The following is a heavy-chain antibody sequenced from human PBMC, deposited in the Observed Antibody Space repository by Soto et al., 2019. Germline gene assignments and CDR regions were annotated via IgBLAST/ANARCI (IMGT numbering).Heavy chain of an antibody. CDR2: ISAYNGNT. Sequence: QVPLVQSGAEVKKPGASVKVSCKASGYTFTSYGISWVRQAPGQGLEWMGWISAYNGNTNYAQKLQGRVTMTTDTSTSTAYMELRSLRSDDTAVYYCARPDNPYYYDSSGYLDWGQGTLVTVSS. CDR3: ARPDNPYYYDSSGYLD. J-gene: IGHJ4*02. CDR1: GYTFTSYG. D-gene: IGHD3-22*01. V-gene: IGHV1-18*01.